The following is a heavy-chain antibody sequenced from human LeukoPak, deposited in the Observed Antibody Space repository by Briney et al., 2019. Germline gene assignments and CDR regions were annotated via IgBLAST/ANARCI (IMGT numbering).Heavy chain of an antibody. CDR3: ARLYTGSGSYSLYYYYMDV. J-gene: IGHJ6*03. Sequence: PSETLSLTCTVSGGSISSYYWSWIRQPAGKGLEWIGRIYTSGSTNYNPSLKSRVTMSVDTSKNQFSLKLSSVTAADTAVYYCARLYTGSGSYSLYYYYMDVWGKGTTVTISS. V-gene: IGHV4-4*07. CDR1: GGSISSYY. D-gene: IGHD3-10*01. CDR2: IYTSGST.